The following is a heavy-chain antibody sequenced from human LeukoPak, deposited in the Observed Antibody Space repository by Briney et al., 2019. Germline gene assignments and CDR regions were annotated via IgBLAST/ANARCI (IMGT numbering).Heavy chain of an antibody. CDR1: GFTFSYA. CDR2: ISGSGGST. CDR3: AKGVAVAGRSYYYYGMDV. Sequence: PGGSLRLSCAASGFTFSYAMSWVRQAPGKGLEGVSAISGSGGSTFYADSVKGRFTISRDNSKNTLYLQMNSLRAEDTAVYYCAKGVAVAGRSYYYYGMDVWGQGTTVTVSS. J-gene: IGHJ6*02. V-gene: IGHV3-23*01. D-gene: IGHD6-19*01.